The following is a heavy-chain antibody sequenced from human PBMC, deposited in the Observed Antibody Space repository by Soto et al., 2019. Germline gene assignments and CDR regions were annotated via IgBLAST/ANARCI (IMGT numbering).Heavy chain of an antibody. V-gene: IGHV3-30-3*01. CDR1: GLTFSNYA. CDR2: ISYDGTNR. CDR3: ARESSSTVTTGGGGSAKDY. D-gene: IGHD4-17*01. Sequence: QVHLVESGGGVVQPGRSLRLSCAASGLTFSNYAMHWVRQAPGKGLEWVAFISYDGTNRCYPDSVKGRFTISRDNSKNTLYLQMNSLKPEDPAMYYCARESSSTVTTGGGGSAKDYWGQGTLVTVSS. J-gene: IGHJ4*02.